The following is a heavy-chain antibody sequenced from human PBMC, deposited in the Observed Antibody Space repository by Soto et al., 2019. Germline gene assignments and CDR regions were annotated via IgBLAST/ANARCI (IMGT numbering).Heavy chain of an antibody. Sequence: GGSLRFSCAASGFTFSTYWMGWVRQAPGKGLEWVANIKQDGTETYYVDSVKGRFTISRDNAKNSLSLQMNSLRAEDTALYYCTRDASGWSAYWGQGTLVTVSS. CDR2: IKQDGTET. V-gene: IGHV3-7*01. D-gene: IGHD6-19*01. CDR3: TRDASGWSAY. CDR1: GFTFSTYW. J-gene: IGHJ4*02.